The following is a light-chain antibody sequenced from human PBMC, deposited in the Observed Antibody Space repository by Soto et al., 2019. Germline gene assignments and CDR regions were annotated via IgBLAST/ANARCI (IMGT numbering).Light chain of an antibody. CDR3: QQYNEWPPVT. J-gene: IGKJ2*01. Sequence: EIVMTQSPAALSVSPGERATLSCRASQSVGSNVAWYQQKPGQTPRLLIYGASTTATDIPARFSGTGSGTDFTLTISSLQSEDFAVYYCQQYNEWPPVTFGQGTKLEIK. V-gene: IGKV3-15*01. CDR2: GAS. CDR1: QSVGSN.